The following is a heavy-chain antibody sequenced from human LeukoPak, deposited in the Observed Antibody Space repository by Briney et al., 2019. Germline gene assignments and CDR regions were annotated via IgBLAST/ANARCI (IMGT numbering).Heavy chain of an antibody. CDR1: GFTFSSYG. CDR2: ISGSGGST. V-gene: IGHV3-23*01. J-gene: IGHJ6*03. CDR3: ARAKLRFLEWLTPTEVYYYYMDV. Sequence: PGGTLRLSCAASGFTFSSYGMSWVRQAPGKGLEWVSAISGSGGSTYYADSVKGRFTISRDNAKNSLHLQMNSLRAEDTAVYYCARAKLRFLEWLTPTEVYYYYMDVWGKGTTVTVSS. D-gene: IGHD3-3*01.